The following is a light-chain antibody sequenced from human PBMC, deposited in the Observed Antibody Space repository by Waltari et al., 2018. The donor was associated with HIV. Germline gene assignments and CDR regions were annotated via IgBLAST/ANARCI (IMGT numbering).Light chain of an antibody. Sequence: IVMTQSPATLSVSPGERATLSCRASQTVSSNLAWYQQKPGQAPRLVIYAASNRATGVPARCSGSGSGTEFTLTISSLQSEDFAVYYCQQYYDWPPLTFGGGTKVEIK. J-gene: IGKJ4*01. CDR2: AAS. CDR3: QQYYDWPPLT. CDR1: QTVSSN. V-gene: IGKV3-15*01.